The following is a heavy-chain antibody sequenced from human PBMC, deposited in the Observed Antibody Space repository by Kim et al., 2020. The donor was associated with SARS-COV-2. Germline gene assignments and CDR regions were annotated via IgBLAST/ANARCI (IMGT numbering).Heavy chain of an antibody. D-gene: IGHD1-26*01. CDR2: KRGST. V-gene: IGHV1-8*01. J-gene: IGHJ4*02. Sequence: KRGSTGYDKKFQGRVTMSRDTSTNTAYMELNSLRVEDTAVYYCARGERLDSWGQGTLVTVSS. CDR3: ARGERLDS.